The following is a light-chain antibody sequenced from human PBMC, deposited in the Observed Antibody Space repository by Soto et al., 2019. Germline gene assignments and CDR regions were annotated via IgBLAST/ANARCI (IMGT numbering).Light chain of an antibody. CDR2: EGS. CDR1: SSEVGGYDL. Sequence: QSALTQPASVSGSPGQSITISCTGTSSEVGGYDLVSWYQQHPGKAPKLIIYEGSKRPSGISNRFSGSKSGNTASLIISGLQGDDEGDYYCCAYVSSNTLLFGGGTKLTVL. CDR3: CAYVSSNTLL. V-gene: IGLV2-23*01. J-gene: IGLJ3*02.